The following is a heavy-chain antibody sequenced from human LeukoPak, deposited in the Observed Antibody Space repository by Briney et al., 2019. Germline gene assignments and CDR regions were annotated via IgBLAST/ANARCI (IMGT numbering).Heavy chain of an antibody. CDR1: GGSISSYY. Sequence: SETLSLTCTVSGGSISSYYWSWIRQPPGKGLEWIGYIYYSGSTNYNPSLKSRVTISVDTSKNQFSLKLSSVTAADTAVYYCAIGYCSSTSCYGVSIFWGQGTLVTVSS. J-gene: IGHJ4*02. V-gene: IGHV4-59*01. CDR3: AIGYCSSTSCYGVSIF. D-gene: IGHD2-2*01. CDR2: IYYSGST.